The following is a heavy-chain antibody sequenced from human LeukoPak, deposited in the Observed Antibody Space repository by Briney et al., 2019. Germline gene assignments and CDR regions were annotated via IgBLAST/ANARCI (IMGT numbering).Heavy chain of an antibody. Sequence: ASVKVSCKASGYTFTSYGISWVRQAPGQGLEWMGWISAYNGNTNYAQKLQGRVTMTTDTSTSTAYMELRSLRSGDTAVYYCARVGGSYYNYYYGMDVWGQGTTVTVSS. CDR2: ISAYNGNT. D-gene: IGHD1-26*01. CDR1: GYTFTSYG. V-gene: IGHV1-18*01. CDR3: ARVGGSYYNYYYGMDV. J-gene: IGHJ6*02.